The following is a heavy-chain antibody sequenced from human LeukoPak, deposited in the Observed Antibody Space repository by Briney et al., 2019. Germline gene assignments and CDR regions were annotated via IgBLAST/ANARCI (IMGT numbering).Heavy chain of an antibody. CDR3: AEGISIYSYFDN. D-gene: IGHD3-16*02. CDR1: GFTFSSFA. V-gene: IGHV3-23*01. J-gene: IGHJ4*02. Sequence: PGGSLRLSCAASGFTFSSFAMSWVRQAPGKGLEWISVISASGGSTYYADSVKGRFTISRDNSKNTLHLQMNSLRAEDTAVYYCAEGISIYSYFDNWGQGTLVTVSS. CDR2: ISASGGST.